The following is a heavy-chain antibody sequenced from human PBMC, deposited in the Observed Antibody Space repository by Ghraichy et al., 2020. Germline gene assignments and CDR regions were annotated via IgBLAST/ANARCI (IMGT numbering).Heavy chain of an antibody. J-gene: IGHJ4*02. CDR3: ARGIAAVTGADY. D-gene: IGHD6-19*01. CDR1: GFTFSSYN. CDR2: INSGATYI. V-gene: IGHV3-48*02. Sequence: GGSLRLSCAASGFTFSSYNMNWVRQAPGKGLEWVSYINSGATYIVYADSVKGRFTVSRDDAKNSLYLQMNSLRDEDTAVYYCARGIAAVTGADYLGQGTLVTVSS.